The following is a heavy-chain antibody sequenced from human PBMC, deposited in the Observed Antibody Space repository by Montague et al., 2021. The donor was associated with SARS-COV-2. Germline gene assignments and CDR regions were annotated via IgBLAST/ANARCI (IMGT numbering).Heavy chain of an antibody. D-gene: IGHD3-10*01. J-gene: IGHJ3*02. CDR1: GGSISSSSYY. CDR3: AIPMVRGFSRAFDI. CDR2: IYYSGST. Sequence: SETLSLTCTVSGGSISSSSYYWGWIRQPPGKGLEWIGSIYYSGSTYYNPPLKSRVTISVDTSKNQFSLKLSSVTAADTAVYYCAIPMVRGFSRAFDIWGQGTMVTVSS. V-gene: IGHV4-39*07.